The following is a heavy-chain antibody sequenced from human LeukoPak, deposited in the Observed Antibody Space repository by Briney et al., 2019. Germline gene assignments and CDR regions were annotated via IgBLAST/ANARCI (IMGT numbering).Heavy chain of an antibody. CDR3: VSSSYYGSPDY. D-gene: IGHD3-10*01. J-gene: IGHJ4*02. CDR1: GHTFSGYY. Sequence: ASVKVSCKASGHTFSGYYMHWVRQAPGHGLEWMGWINPNSGGTNYAQKFQGRVTMTRDTSISTAYMELSRLRSDDTAVYYCVSSSYYGSPDYWGRGALVTVSS. V-gene: IGHV1-2*02. CDR2: INPNSGGT.